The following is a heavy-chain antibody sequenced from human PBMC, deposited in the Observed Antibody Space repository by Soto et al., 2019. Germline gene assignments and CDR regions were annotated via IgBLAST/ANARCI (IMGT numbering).Heavy chain of an antibody. V-gene: IGHV4-34*01. CDR2: ISGSGTT. CDR3: ATALWFGTHYEI. D-gene: IGHD3-10*01. Sequence: QVQLQQWGAGLLKPSETLSLSCAVYGGYFNDNYYTWFRQPPGKGLEWIGEISGSGTTKYIPSLMSRAYTSFDTSKTQVSLKVTSVTAANTAVYYCATALWFGTHYEIRGQGALGSVSS. CDR1: GGYFNDNY. J-gene: IGHJ4*02.